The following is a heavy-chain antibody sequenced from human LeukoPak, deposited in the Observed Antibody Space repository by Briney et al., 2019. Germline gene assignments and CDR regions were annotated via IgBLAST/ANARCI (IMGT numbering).Heavy chain of an antibody. V-gene: IGHV3-21*01. CDR3: TSLYSSDFDY. Sequence: GGSLRLSCTASGFTFSTYSMNWVRQAPGKGLEWVSSITGSSSYKFYGDSVKGRFTISRDNAKNSLYLQMSSLRAEDTAVYYCTSLYSSDFDYWGQGTLVTVSS. CDR2: ITGSSSYK. J-gene: IGHJ4*02. D-gene: IGHD5-18*01. CDR1: GFTFSTYS.